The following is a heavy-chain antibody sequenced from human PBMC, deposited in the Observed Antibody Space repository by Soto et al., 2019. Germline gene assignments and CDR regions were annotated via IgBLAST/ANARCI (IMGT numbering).Heavy chain of an antibody. J-gene: IGHJ1*01. V-gene: IGHV1-69*01. Sequence: QVQLVQSGAEVKKPGSSVKVSCKASGGTFSSNTISWVRQAPGQGLEWMGGIIPIFGTANYAQKFQGRVTITADEATSTTYKDLSSLRSEDTAVYYCAREVELLLVYWGHGTMVAVSS. CDR1: GGTFSSNT. CDR2: IIPIFGTA. D-gene: IGHD2-15*01. CDR3: AREVELLLVY.